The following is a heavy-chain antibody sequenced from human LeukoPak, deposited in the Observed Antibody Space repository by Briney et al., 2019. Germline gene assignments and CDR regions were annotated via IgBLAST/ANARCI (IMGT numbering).Heavy chain of an antibody. V-gene: IGHV3-21*01. Sequence: VGSLRLSRAASVFSFSDYTMDCVRQALRKGVECGSPISSNRAYIYYADSVKGRFTISRDNAKSSVSLQMNSLRDDDTAVYYCARIFRYQLVDYYALDVWGQGTTVTVSS. CDR2: ISSNRAYI. CDR3: ARIFRYQLVDYYALDV. CDR1: VFSFSDYT. J-gene: IGHJ6*02. D-gene: IGHD2-2*01.